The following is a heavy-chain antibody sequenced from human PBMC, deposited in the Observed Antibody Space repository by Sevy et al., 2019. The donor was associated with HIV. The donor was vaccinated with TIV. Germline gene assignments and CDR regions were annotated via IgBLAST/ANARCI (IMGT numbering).Heavy chain of an antibody. D-gene: IGHD5-18*01. CDR1: GFSFSSYW. Sequence: WGFLRLSCAASGFSFSSYWMNWVRQAPGKGLEWVATMKQDGTEKDYVDSVKGRFTISRDNTKSSLFLQMNSLSAEDTAVYYCVREGLGGYSYRLDCWGQGTLVTVSS. J-gene: IGHJ4*02. CDR2: MKQDGTEK. CDR3: VREGLGGYSYRLDC. V-gene: IGHV3-7*01.